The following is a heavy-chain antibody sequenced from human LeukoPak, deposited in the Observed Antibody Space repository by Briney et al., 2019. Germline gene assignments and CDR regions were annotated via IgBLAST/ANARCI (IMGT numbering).Heavy chain of an antibody. J-gene: IGHJ4*02. D-gene: IGHD3-3*01. Sequence: GGSLRLSCAASGFTFSSYSMNWVRQAPGKGLEWVSSISSSSSYIYYADSVKGRFTISRGNAKNSLYLQMNSLRSEDMALYYCVKDKTDFWSGYFDYWGQGTLVTVSS. CDR1: GFTFSSYS. CDR3: VKDKTDFWSGYFDY. V-gene: IGHV3-21*04. CDR2: ISSSSSYI.